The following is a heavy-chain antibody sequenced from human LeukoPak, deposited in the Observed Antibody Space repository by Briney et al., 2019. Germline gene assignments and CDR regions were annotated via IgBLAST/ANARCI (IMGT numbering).Heavy chain of an antibody. V-gene: IGHV1-69*13. Sequence: GASVKVSCKASGGTFSSYAISWVRQAPGQGLEWMGGIIPIFGTANYAQKFQGRVTITADESTSTAYMELRSLRSDDTAVYYCARSSSSGLDYWGQGTLVTVSS. J-gene: IGHJ4*02. D-gene: IGHD6-6*01. CDR1: GGTFSSYA. CDR3: ARSSSSGLDY. CDR2: IIPIFGTA.